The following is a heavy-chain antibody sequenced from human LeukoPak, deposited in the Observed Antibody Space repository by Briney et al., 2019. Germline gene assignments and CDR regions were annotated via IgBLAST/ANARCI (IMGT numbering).Heavy chain of an antibody. CDR3: VRDSDDYYWALDF. V-gene: IGHV6-1*01. Sequence: KPSQTLSLTCAISGDSVSNNIATWNWVRQSPSRGLEWLGRTYYRSRWGNDYAIPVKSRITINPDTSRNQFSLQLNSVTPEDTAVYYCVRDSDDYYWALDFWGQGTPVTVSS. J-gene: IGHJ4*02. CDR2: TYYRSRWGN. D-gene: IGHD3-10*01. CDR1: GDSVSNNIAT.